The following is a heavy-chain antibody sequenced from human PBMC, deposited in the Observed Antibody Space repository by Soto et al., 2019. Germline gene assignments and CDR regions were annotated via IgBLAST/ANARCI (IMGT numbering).Heavy chain of an antibody. V-gene: IGHV3-48*03. CDR1: GFTFSSYE. J-gene: IGHJ6*02. CDR3: ARDIVVVPAAMGYYYYYYGMDV. D-gene: IGHD2-2*01. CDR2: ISSSGSTI. Sequence: GGSLRLSCAASGFTFSSYEMNWVRQAPGKGLEWVSYISSSGSTIYYADPVKGRFTISRDNAKNSLYLQMNSLRAEDTAVYYCARDIVVVPAAMGYYYYYYGMDVWGQGTTVTVSS.